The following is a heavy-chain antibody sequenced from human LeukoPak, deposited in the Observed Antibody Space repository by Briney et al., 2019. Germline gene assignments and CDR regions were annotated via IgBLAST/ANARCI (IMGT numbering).Heavy chain of an antibody. CDR3: ARTLYCSSTSCYAVDY. Sequence: PGGSLRLSCAASGFTFSSYAMHWVRQAPGKGLEWVAVISYDGSNKYYADSVKGRFTISRDNSKNTLYLQMNSLRAEDTAVYYCARTLYCSSTSCYAVDYWGQGTLVTVSS. V-gene: IGHV3-30-3*01. D-gene: IGHD2-2*01. J-gene: IGHJ4*02. CDR1: GFTFSSYA. CDR2: ISYDGSNK.